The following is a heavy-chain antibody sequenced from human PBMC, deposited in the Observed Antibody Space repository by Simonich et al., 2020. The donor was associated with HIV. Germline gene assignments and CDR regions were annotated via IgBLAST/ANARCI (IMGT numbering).Heavy chain of an antibody. V-gene: IGHV5-51*01. Sequence: EVQLVQSGAEVKKPGESLQISCTGSGYSFTSYWIVWVRQMPGKGLEWMGIIYPGYSDTKYSPSFQGQGTISADKYISTAYLQWSSLKASDTAMYYCAKSNGNWFDPWGRGTLVTVSS. CDR3: AKSNGNWFDP. D-gene: IGHD7-27*01. CDR2: IYPGYSDT. J-gene: IGHJ5*02. CDR1: GYSFTSYW.